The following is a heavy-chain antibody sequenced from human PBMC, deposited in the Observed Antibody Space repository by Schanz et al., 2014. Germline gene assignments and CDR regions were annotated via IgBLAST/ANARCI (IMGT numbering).Heavy chain of an antibody. CDR1: GFTFSSYG. J-gene: IGHJ4*03. V-gene: IGHV3-30*18. D-gene: IGHD1-1*01. Sequence: QVHLVESGGGVVQPGRSLRLSCAASGFTFSSYGMHWVRQAPGKGLEWVAIISLDGSNQYYADSVKGRFTISRDNSKNTLYLQMNSLRAEVTAVYYCTKFETRTGTNYWGQGTLVTVSS. CDR2: ISLDGSNQ. CDR3: TKFETRTGTNY.